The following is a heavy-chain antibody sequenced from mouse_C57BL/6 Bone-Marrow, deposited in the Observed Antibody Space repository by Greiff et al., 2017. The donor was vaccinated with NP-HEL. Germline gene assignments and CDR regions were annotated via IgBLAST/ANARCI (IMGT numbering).Heavy chain of an antibody. Sequence: EVQLVESGGDLVKPGGSLRLSCAASGFTFSSYGMSWVRQTPDKRLEWVATISSGGSYTYYPDSVKGRFTISRDNAKNTLYLQMSSLKSEDTAMYYCARHYYYGSSPYWYFDVWGTGTTVTVSS. CDR3: ARHYYYGSSPYWYFDV. CDR2: ISSGGSYT. V-gene: IGHV5-6*01. CDR1: GFTFSSYG. J-gene: IGHJ1*03. D-gene: IGHD1-1*01.